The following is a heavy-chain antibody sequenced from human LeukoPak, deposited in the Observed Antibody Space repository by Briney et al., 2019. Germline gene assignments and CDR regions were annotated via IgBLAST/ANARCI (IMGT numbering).Heavy chain of an antibody. D-gene: IGHD2-8*01. V-gene: IGHV1-46*01. CDR1: GYTFTSYH. J-gene: IGHJ4*02. Sequence: ASVKVSCKASGYTFTSYHMHWVRQAPGQGLEWMAQINLSGGSTTYAQKFQGRVTMTRDTSTSTVYMELSSLRSEDTAVYYCARDYVDDIPMIKDYWGQGTLVTVSS. CDR2: INLSGGST. CDR3: ARDYVDDIPMIKDY.